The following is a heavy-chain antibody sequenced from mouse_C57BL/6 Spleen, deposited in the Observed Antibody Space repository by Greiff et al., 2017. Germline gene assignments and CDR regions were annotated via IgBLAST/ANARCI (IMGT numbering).Heavy chain of an antibody. CDR3: ARSYGSSYRYFDY. D-gene: IGHD1-1*01. V-gene: IGHV1-50*01. CDR1: GYTFTSYW. Sequence: QVQLQQPGAELVKPGASVKLSCKASGYTFTSYWMQWVKQRPGQGLEWIGEIDTSDSYTNYNQKFKGKATLTVDTSSSTAYMQLSSLTSEDSAVYYCARSYGSSYRYFDYWGQGTTLTVSS. CDR2: IDTSDSYT. J-gene: IGHJ2*01.